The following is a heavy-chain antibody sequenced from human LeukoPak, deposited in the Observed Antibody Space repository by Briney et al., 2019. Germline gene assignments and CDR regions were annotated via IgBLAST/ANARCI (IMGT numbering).Heavy chain of an antibody. V-gene: IGHV3-7*03. Sequence: GGSLRLSSTASGFTFSSHWMTWVRQPPGKGLEWVANIKEDGGVKYYVDSVKGRFTISRDNTKNALYLEMNSLRADDTALYFCARDSTWRLDYWGQGTLITVSS. CDR3: ARDSTWRLDY. CDR1: GFTFSSHW. CDR2: IKEDGGVK. J-gene: IGHJ4*02. D-gene: IGHD5-12*01.